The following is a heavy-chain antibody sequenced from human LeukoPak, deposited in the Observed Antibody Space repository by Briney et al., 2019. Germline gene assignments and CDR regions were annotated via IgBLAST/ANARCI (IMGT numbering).Heavy chain of an antibody. Sequence: GASVTVSCKASGYSFTSNYIHWVRQAPGQGLEWMGMIYPRDGSTSYAQKFQGRVTITADESTSTAYMELSSLRSEDTAVYYCARHFMKQSYFDYWGQGTLVTVSS. CDR2: IYPRDGST. D-gene: IGHD3-16*01. J-gene: IGHJ4*02. V-gene: IGHV1-46*01. CDR3: ARHFMKQSYFDY. CDR1: GYSFTSNY.